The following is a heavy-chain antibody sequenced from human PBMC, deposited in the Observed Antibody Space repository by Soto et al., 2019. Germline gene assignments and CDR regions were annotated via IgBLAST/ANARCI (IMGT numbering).Heavy chain of an antibody. CDR2: IFGSGGGI. CDR3: ARVWAAARLAAIGY. D-gene: IGHD6-13*01. Sequence: PGGSLRLSCAASGFTFSSYDMNWVRQAPGKGLQWVSGIFGSGGGIQYADSVRGRFTVSRDNSRNTLYLQLDSLRAEDTAVYYCARVWAAARLAAIGYWGQGTLVTVSS. CDR1: GFTFSSYD. J-gene: IGHJ4*02. V-gene: IGHV3-23*01.